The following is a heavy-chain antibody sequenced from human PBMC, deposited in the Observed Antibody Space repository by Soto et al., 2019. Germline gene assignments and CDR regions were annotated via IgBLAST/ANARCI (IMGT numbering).Heavy chain of an antibody. V-gene: IGHV1-3*01. Sequence: ASVKVSCKASGYTFTSYAMHWLRQAPGQRLEWMGWINAGNGNTKYSQKFQGRVTITRDTSASTAYMELSSLRSEDTAVYYCASGGRYYYYYGMDVWGQGTTVTVSS. CDR2: INAGNGNT. CDR3: ASGGRYYYYYGMDV. D-gene: IGHD2-15*01. J-gene: IGHJ6*02. CDR1: GYTFTSYA.